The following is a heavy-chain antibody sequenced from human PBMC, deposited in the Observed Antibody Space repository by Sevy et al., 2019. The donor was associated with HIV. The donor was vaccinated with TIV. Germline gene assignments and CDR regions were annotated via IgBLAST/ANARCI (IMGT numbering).Heavy chain of an antibody. J-gene: IGHJ3*02. CDR3: ARNNCSITNCYMGDVFDI. CDR1: GFTFGSYS. CDR2: FSAIINYI. D-gene: IGHD2-2*02. Sequence: GGSLRLSCAASGFTFGSYSMNWVRQAPGKGRGWVSSFSAIINYINYADSMKGRLTVSRDNARNSLYLQMNSLRAEDTAVYYCARNNCSITNCYMGDVFDIWGQGTMVTVSS. V-gene: IGHV3-21*01.